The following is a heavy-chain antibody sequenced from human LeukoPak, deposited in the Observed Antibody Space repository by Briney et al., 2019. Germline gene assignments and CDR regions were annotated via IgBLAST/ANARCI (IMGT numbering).Heavy chain of an antibody. V-gene: IGHV4-59*01. CDR2: IYHSWST. J-gene: IGHJ4*02. D-gene: IGHD5-18*01. CDR3: ARDLFVGYSYSYPSPSFDY. Sequence: SETLSLTCTVSGGSISSYYWSWIRQPPGKGLEWIGYIYHSWSTNYNPSLKSRVTIPVDTYKNQLSLKLSSVTAADTAVYYCARDLFVGYSYSYPSPSFDYWGQGTLVTVSS. CDR1: GGSISSYY.